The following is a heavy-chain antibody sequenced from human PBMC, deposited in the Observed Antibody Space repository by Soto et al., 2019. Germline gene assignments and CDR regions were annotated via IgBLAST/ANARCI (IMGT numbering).Heavy chain of an antibody. J-gene: IGHJ4*02. Sequence: SETLSLTCTVSGGSVNSTNYNWGWIRQHPGKGLEWIGSIYNSASTYYNPSLKSRVTISVDTSRNQFSLNLNSVTAADTAMYFCGRVVIAATPHRDVDFWGQGTLVTVSS. CDR3: GRVVIAATPHRDVDF. V-gene: IGHV4-39*01. D-gene: IGHD2-15*01. CDR1: GGSVNSTNYN. CDR2: IYNSAST.